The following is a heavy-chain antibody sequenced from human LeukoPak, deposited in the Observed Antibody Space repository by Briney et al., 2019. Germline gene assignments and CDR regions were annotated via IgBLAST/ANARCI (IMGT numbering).Heavy chain of an antibody. Sequence: PSETLSLTCAVYGGSFSGYYWSWIRQPPGKGLEWIGEINHSGSTNYNPSLKSRVTISVDTSKNQFSLKLSSVTAADTAVYYCARGATNWNYWGRGTLVTVSS. V-gene: IGHV4-34*01. CDR2: INHSGST. CDR1: GGSFSGYY. CDR3: ARGATNWNY. J-gene: IGHJ4*02. D-gene: IGHD1-1*01.